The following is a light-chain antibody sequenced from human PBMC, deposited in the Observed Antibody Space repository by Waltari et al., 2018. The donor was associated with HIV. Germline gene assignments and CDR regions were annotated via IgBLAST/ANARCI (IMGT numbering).Light chain of an antibody. Sequence: DIQMTQSPSSLSASVGDRVTITCRASQGISNSLAWYQQKPGKAPKLLLYGASRLQTGVPSRFSGSGSGTDFALTISRLQPEDFATYYCKQYYDSLMYTFGQGTKLEIK. V-gene: IGKV1-NL1*01. CDR1: QGISNS. CDR2: GAS. CDR3: KQYYDSLMYT. J-gene: IGKJ2*01.